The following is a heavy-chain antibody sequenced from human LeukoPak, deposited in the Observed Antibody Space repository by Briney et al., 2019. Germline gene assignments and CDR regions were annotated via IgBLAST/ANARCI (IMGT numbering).Heavy chain of an antibody. V-gene: IGHV3-74*01. CDR2: INSDGSWT. J-gene: IGHJ6*02. CDR3: ARDAVDTANAV. D-gene: IGHD5-18*01. Sequence: GGSLRLSCAASGNYWMHWVRQVPGKGLVWVSHINSDGSWTSYADSVKGRFTISKDNAKNTVYLQMNSLRAEDTAVYYCARDAVDTANAVWGQGTTVTVSS. CDR1: GNYW.